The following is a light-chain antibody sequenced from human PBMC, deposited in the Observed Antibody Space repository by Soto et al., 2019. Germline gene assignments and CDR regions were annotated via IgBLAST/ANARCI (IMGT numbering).Light chain of an antibody. CDR1: SSDVGGYNY. J-gene: IGLJ1*01. Sequence: QSALTQPASVSGSPGQSITISCTGTSSDVGGYNYVSWYQQHPGKAPKLMIYEVSNRPSGVSNRFSGSKSGNTASLTISGLQAEDEADYYCSSYTGSSPYVVGTGSKFTVL. CDR2: EVS. CDR3: SSYTGSSPYV. V-gene: IGLV2-14*01.